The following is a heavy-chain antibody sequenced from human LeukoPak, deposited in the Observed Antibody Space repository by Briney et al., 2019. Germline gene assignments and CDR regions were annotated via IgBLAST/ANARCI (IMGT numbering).Heavy chain of an antibody. CDR1: GFTLCIYS. CDR2: ISSRRCSI. CDR3: ASGVCSSTSCLIEY. Sequence: GGSLSLSCAASGFTLCIYSMNWARDAPGKGLECGLYISSRRCSIYYTVPVKDRFTISRDNAKNSLYLQMNSLRAEDTAVYYCASGVCSSTSCLIEYWGQGTLVTVSS. V-gene: IGHV3-48*01. D-gene: IGHD2-2*01. J-gene: IGHJ4*02.